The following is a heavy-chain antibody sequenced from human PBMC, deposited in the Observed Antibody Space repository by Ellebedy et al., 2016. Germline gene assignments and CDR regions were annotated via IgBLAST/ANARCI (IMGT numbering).Heavy chain of an antibody. CDR1: GFTFSSYA. CDR3: ARVANILTGYYNGPFDY. V-gene: IGHV3-30-3*01. D-gene: IGHD3-9*01. CDR2: ISYDGSNK. Sequence: GESLKISXAASGFTFSSYAMHWVRQAPGKGLEWVAVISYDGSNKYYADSVKGRFTISRDNSKNTLYLQMNSLRAEDTAVYYCARVANILTGYYNGPFDYWGQGTLVTVSS. J-gene: IGHJ4*02.